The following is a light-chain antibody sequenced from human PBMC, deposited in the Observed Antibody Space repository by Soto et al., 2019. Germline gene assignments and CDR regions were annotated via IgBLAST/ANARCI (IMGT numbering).Light chain of an antibody. J-gene: IGLJ3*02. Sequence: SYELTQPPSVSVAPGQAATLTCGGVNIGGKSVHWYQLKTGQAPALVVHDDNGRPSVIPDRFSGSNSGNTATLAISRVEAGDEADYYCQVWDSTSDDRWVFGGGTKVTVL. CDR1: NIGGKS. CDR3: QVWDSTSDDRWV. CDR2: DDN. V-gene: IGLV3-21*02.